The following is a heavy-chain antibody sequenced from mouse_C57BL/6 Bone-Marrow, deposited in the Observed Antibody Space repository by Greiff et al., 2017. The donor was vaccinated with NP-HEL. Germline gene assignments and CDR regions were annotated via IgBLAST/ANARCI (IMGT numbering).Heavy chain of an antibody. Sequence: QVQLQQSGAELVRPGTSVKVSCKASGYAFTNYLIEWVKQRPGQGLEWIGVINPGSGGTNYNEKFKGKATLTADKSSSTASMQLSSLTSEDSAVYCCARPGGMDYWGQGTSVTVSS. CDR1: GYAFTNYL. CDR2: INPGSGGT. CDR3: ARPGGMDY. J-gene: IGHJ4*01. V-gene: IGHV1-54*01.